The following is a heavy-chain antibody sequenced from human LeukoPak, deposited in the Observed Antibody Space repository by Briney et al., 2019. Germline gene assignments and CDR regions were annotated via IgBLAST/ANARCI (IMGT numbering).Heavy chain of an antibody. CDR3: TRDVGTGGFTIFAGHY. D-gene: IGHD3-3*01. CDR2: IRSKAYGETT. V-gene: IGHV3-49*04. Sequence: GGSLRLSCAASGFTVSTNYMSWVRQAPGKGLEWVGFIRSKAYGETTEYAASVKGRFTISRDDSKSIAYLQMNSLKTEDTALYYCTRDVGTGGFTIFAGHYWGQGTLVTVSS. CDR1: GFTVSTNY. J-gene: IGHJ4*02.